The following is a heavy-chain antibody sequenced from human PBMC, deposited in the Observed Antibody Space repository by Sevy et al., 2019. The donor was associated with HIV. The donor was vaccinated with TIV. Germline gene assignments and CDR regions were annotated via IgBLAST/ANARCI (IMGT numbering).Heavy chain of an antibody. CDR3: AREGCSRPHDY. Sequence: GGSLRLSCAASGFAFHDYSMSWIRQAPGKGLEWVATLSFGCGKINYADSVKGRFTISRDNSKNSFYLQMDNLRVEDTALYYCAREGCSRPHDYWGQGTRVTDSS. CDR1: GFAFHDYS. D-gene: IGHD2-2*01. J-gene: IGHJ4*02. CDR2: LSFGCGKI. V-gene: IGHV3-23*01.